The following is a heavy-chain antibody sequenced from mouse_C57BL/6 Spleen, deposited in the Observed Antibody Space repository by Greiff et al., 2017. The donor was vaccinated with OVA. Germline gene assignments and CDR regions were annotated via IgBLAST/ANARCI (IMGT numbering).Heavy chain of an antibody. J-gene: IGHJ3*01. D-gene: IGHD2-4*01. V-gene: IGHV5-9-1*02. CDR2: ISSGGDYI. CDR3: TREGGYYDYDWCAY. CDR1: GFTFSSYA. Sequence: EVMLVESGEGLVKPGGSLKLSCAASGFTFSSYAMSWVRQTPEKRLEWVAYISSGGDYIYYADTVKGRFTISRDNARNTLYLQMSSLKSEDTAMYYCTREGGYYDYDWCAYWGQGTLVTVSA.